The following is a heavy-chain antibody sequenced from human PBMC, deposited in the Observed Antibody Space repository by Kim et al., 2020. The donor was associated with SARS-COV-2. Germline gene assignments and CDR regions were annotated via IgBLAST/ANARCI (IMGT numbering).Heavy chain of an antibody. D-gene: IGHD1-1*01. CDR3: TSQITGTSFEY. V-gene: IGHV1-2*02. J-gene: IGHJ4*02. CDR1: GYAFNDYH. Sequence: ASVKVSCKASGYAFNDYHLHWVRQAPGKGLEWMGWIHPKSGDTHYAQKFQSRVTMTRDMSISTVYMELTSLRSDDTPVFYCTSQITGTSFEYWGQGTLVT. CDR2: IHPKSGDT.